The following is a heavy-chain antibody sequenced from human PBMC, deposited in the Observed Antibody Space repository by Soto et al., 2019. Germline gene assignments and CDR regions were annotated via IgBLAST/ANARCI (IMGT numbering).Heavy chain of an antibody. CDR1: GFTFSDYY. V-gene: IGHV3-11*01. J-gene: IGHJ4*02. D-gene: IGHD4-4*01. CDR2: ISSSGSTI. Sequence: QVQLVESGGGLVKPGGSLRLSCAASGFTFSDYYMSWIRQAPGKGLEWVSYISSSGSTIYYAESAKGRFTISRDNAKQSVYRQMNSLRAEDTAVYYCASEASNYDPRDYWGQGTLVTVSS. CDR3: ASEASNYDPRDY.